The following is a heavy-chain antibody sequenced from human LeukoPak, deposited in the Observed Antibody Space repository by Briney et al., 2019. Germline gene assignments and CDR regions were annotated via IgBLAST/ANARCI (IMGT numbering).Heavy chain of an antibody. V-gene: IGHV4-34*01. D-gene: IGHD2-21*01. CDR3: ARDMWRAFDI. CDR2: INHSGST. J-gene: IGHJ3*02. CDR1: GGSFSGYY. Sequence: SETLSLTCAVYGGSFSGYYWSWIRQPPGKGLEWIGEINHSGSTNYNPSLKSRVTISVDTSKNQFSLKLSSVTAADTAVYYCARDMWRAFDIWGQGTMVTVSS.